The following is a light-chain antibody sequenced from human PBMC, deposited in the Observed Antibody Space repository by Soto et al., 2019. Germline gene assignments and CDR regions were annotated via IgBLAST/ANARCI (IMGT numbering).Light chain of an antibody. CDR1: SSGVGGYNY. CDR2: DVS. J-gene: IGLJ1*01. CDR3: SSYTRSSTYV. V-gene: IGLV2-14*01. Sequence: QSALTQPASVSGSPGQSITISCTGTSSGVGGYNYVSWYQQHPGKAPKLMIYDVSNRPSGVSNRFSGSKSGNTASLTISGLQAEDEADYYCSSYTRSSTYVFGTGTKLTVL.